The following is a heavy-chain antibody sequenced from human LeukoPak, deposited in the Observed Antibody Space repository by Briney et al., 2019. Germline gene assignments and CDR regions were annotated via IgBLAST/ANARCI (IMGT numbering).Heavy chain of an antibody. CDR2: INPNSGAT. J-gene: IGHJ4*02. V-gene: IGHV1-2*02. CDR3: TRGGPEGSGYSYGSHDY. D-gene: IGHD5-18*01. CDR1: GFTVTGYY. Sequence: GASVKVSCKASGFTVTGYYMHWVRQAPGQGLEWMGWINPNSGATNYAQKFQGRVTMTRDTSISTVYMELSRPRSDDTAVYYCTRGGPEGSGYSYGSHDYWGQGTLVTVSS.